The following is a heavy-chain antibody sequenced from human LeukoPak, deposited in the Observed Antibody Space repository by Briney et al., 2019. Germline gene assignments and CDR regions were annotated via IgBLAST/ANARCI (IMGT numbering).Heavy chain of an antibody. CDR2: IKEDGSEK. D-gene: IGHD6-13*01. Sequence: GGSLRLSCAASGFTFGSYWMSWVRQVPGKGLEWVANIKEDGSEKNYVDSVKGRFTISRDNAKNSLYLQMNSLGVEDTAVYYCARDSRYSSSWGSFDYWGQGTLVTVSS. CDR1: GFTFGSYW. V-gene: IGHV3-7*01. J-gene: IGHJ4*02. CDR3: ARDSRYSSSWGSFDY.